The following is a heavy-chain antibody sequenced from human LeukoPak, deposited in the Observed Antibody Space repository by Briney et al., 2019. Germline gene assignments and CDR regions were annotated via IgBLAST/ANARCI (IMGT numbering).Heavy chain of an antibody. CDR2: IKQDGSEK. V-gene: IGHV3-7*03. CDR1: GFTFSSYW. D-gene: IGHD3-16*01. CDR3: AKEVTFGGDKWFDY. Sequence: GSLRFSCAASGFTFSSYWMSWVRQAPGKGLEWVANIKQDGSEKYYVDSVKGRFTISRDNAKKSLYLQMNSLRAEDTALYYCAKEVTFGGDKWFDYWGQGTLVTVSS. J-gene: IGHJ4*02.